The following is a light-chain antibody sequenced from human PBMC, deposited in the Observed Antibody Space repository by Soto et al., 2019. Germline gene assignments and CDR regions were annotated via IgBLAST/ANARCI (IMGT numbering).Light chain of an antibody. CDR3: CSYAGTATWV. V-gene: IGLV2-23*02. CDR2: EVT. J-gene: IGLJ3*02. Sequence: QSALTQPASVSGSPGQSITISCTGTSSDVGGYNYVSWYQQHPGKAPKLMIYEVTKRPSGVSSRFSASKSGNTASLTISGVRAEDEADYYCCSYAGTATWVFGGGTKLTVL. CDR1: SSDVGGYNY.